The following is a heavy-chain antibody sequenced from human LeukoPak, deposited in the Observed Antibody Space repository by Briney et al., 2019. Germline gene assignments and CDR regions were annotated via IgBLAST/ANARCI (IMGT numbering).Heavy chain of an antibody. D-gene: IGHD3-22*01. V-gene: IGHV3-66*01. Sequence: GGSLRLSCAASGITFSSYAMSWVRQAPGRGLEWVSVIYSGGSTYYADSVKGRFTISRGNSKNTLYLQMNSLRAEDTAVYYCARGGVTMIVPILWGQGTLVTVSS. CDR3: ARGGVTMIVPIL. CDR2: IYSGGST. J-gene: IGHJ4*02. CDR1: GITFSSYA.